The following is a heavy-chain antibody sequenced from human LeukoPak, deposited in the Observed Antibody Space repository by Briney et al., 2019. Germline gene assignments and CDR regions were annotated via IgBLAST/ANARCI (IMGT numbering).Heavy chain of an antibody. CDR1: GFTFSSYW. Sequence: GGSLRLSCAASGFTFSSYWMSWVRQAPGKGLEWVANIKQDGSEKYYVDSVKGRFTISRDNAKNSLYLQMNSLRAEDTAVYYRARSPYSSSWYYFDYWGQGTLVTVSS. J-gene: IGHJ4*02. CDR2: IKQDGSEK. D-gene: IGHD6-13*01. CDR3: ARSPYSSSWYYFDY. V-gene: IGHV3-7*01.